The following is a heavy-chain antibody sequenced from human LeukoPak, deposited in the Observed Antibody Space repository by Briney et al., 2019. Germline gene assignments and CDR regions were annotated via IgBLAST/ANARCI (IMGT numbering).Heavy chain of an antibody. V-gene: IGHV1-69*13. D-gene: IGHD1-26*01. CDR2: FIPIFGTP. Sequence: GASVKVSCKASGDTLNSYIITWVRQAPGQGLEWMGEFIPIFGTPNYAQKFQGRVTITADESTSTVYMELSSLRSEDTAVYYCARVRKGDTYYYHYYMDVWGKGTTVTVSS. CDR3: ARVRKGDTYYYHYYMDV. CDR1: GDTLNSYI. J-gene: IGHJ6*03.